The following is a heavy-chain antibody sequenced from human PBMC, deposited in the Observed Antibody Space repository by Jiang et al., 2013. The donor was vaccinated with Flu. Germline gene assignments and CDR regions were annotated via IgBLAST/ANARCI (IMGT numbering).Heavy chain of an antibody. CDR3: ARLPGYSYGSDQNDY. CDR2: INHSGST. Sequence: LLKPSETLSLTCAVYGGSFSGYYWSWIRQPPGKGLEWIGEINHSGSTNYNPSLKSRVTISVDTSKNQFSLKLSSVTAADTAVYYCARLPGYSYGSDQNDYWGQGTLVTVSS. D-gene: IGHD5-18*01. V-gene: IGHV4-34*01. CDR1: GGSFSGYY. J-gene: IGHJ4*02.